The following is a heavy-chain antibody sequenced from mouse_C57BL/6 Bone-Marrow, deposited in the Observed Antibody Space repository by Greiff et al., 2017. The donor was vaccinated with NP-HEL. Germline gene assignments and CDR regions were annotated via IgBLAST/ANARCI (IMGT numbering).Heavy chain of an antibody. J-gene: IGHJ3*01. D-gene: IGHD1-1*01. V-gene: IGHV1-82*01. Sequence: QVQLQQSGPELVKPGASVKISCKASGYAFSSSWMNWVKQRPGKGLEWIGRIYPGDGDTNYNGKFKGKATLTSDKSSSTAYMQLSSLTSEDSAVYFCARWGYSSQFAYWGQGTLVTVSA. CDR3: ARWGYSSQFAY. CDR2: IYPGDGDT. CDR1: GYAFSSSW.